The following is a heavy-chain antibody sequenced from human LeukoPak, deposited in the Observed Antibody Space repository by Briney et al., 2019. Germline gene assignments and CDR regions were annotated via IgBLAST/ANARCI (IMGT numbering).Heavy chain of an antibody. Sequence: GGSLRLSCAASGFTFSSYAMSWVRQAPGKGLEWVSAISGSGGSTYYADSVKGRFTISRDNSKNTLYLQMNSLRSEDTAVYYCARDPIGSRWPYYFDYWGQGTLVTVSS. CDR2: ISGSGGST. CDR1: GFTFSSYA. D-gene: IGHD6-13*01. J-gene: IGHJ4*02. V-gene: IGHV3-23*01. CDR3: ARDPIGSRWPYYFDY.